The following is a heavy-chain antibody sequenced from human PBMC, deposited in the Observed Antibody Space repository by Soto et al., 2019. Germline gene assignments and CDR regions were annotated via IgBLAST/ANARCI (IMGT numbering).Heavy chain of an antibody. D-gene: IGHD3-3*01. Sequence: ASVKVSCKASGYTFTSYDINWVRQATGQGLEWMGWMNPNSGNTGYAQKFQGRVTMTRNTSISTAYMELSSLRSEDTAVYYCARSKGGVRFVPFYYYYYMDVWGKGTTVTV. CDR1: GYTFTSYD. V-gene: IGHV1-8*01. J-gene: IGHJ6*03. CDR3: ARSKGGVRFVPFYYYYYMDV. CDR2: MNPNSGNT.